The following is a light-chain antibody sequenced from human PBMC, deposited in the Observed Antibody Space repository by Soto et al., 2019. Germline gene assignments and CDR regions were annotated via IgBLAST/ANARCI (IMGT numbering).Light chain of an antibody. V-gene: IGKV1-39*01. CDR2: TSF. CDR3: QQSYSMPWT. J-gene: IGKJ1*01. Sequence: DTQMTQSPSSLSASVGDRVTITCRASQSINSFINWYQHKPGEAPKLLIYTSFSLQSGVPSRFSGSGSGTDFTLTISSLQREDFATYYCQQSYSMPWTLGQGTKVEVK. CDR1: QSINSF.